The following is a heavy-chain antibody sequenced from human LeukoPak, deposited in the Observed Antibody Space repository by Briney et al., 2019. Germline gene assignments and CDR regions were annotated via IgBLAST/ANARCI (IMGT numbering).Heavy chain of an antibody. CDR3: AREWYYDSKGDYYDY. J-gene: IGHJ4*02. V-gene: IGHV3-30-3*01. CDR1: GFTFSSYA. CDR2: ISYDGSNK. D-gene: IGHD3-22*01. Sequence: GGSLRLSCAASGFTFSSYAISWVRQAPGKGLVWVAVISYDGSNKYYADSVKGRFTISRDNSKNTLYLQMNSLRAEDTTVYYWAREWYYDSKGDYYDYWGQGTLVTVSS.